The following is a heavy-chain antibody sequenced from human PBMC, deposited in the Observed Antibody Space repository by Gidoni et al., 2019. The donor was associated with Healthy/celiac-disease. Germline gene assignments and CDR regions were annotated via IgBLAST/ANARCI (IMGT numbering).Heavy chain of an antibody. CDR3: ARGDYYDSSGYAN. J-gene: IGHJ4*02. V-gene: IGHV4-38-2*02. CDR2: IYHSGST. CDR1: GYPISSGYY. Sequence: QVQLQESGPGLVKPSEPLSLTGTVSGYPISSGYYWGWIRQPPGKGLKWIGSIYHSGSTYYNPSLKSRVTISVDTSKNQFSLKLSSVTAADTAVYYCARGDYYDSSGYANWGQGTLVTVSS. D-gene: IGHD3-22*01.